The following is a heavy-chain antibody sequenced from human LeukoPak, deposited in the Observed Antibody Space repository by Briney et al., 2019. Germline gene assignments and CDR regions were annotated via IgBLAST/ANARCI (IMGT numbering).Heavy chain of an antibody. CDR1: GGSISSGDYY. V-gene: IGHV4-30-4*01. CDR3: ARGHVGNYDFWSGYPREFGP. J-gene: IGHJ5*02. Sequence: SQTLSLTCTVSGGSISSGDYYWSWIRQPPGKGLEWIGYIYYSGSTYYNPSLKSRVTISVDTSKNQFSLKLSSVTAADTAVYYCARGHVGNYDFWSGYPREFGPWGQGTLVTVSS. CDR2: IYYSGST. D-gene: IGHD3-3*01.